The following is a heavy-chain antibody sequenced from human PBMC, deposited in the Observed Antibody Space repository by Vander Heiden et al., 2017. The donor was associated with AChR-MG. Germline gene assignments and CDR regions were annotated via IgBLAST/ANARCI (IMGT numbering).Heavy chain of an antibody. D-gene: IGHD1-1*01. CDR3: ARDPNGPAYSFYYMDV. CDR2: IYASGSS. Sequence: QVQLQESGPRLVKPSETLSLTCTVSGGFIRDYYWSWIRQPAGKGLEWIGRIYASGSSNYNPSLKSRVAMSVDTSKNQFSLNLTSVTAADTAVYYCARDPNGPAYSFYYMDVWGSGTTVTVSS. CDR1: GGFIRDYY. J-gene: IGHJ6*03. V-gene: IGHV4-4*07.